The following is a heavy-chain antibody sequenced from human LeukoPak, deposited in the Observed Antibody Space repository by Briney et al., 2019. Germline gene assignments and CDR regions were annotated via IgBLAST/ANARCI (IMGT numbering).Heavy chain of an antibody. V-gene: IGHV1-18*01. CDR2: ISASNGNI. CDR3: ARDLDIVGANDY. CDR1: GYTFTSYG. D-gene: IGHD1-26*01. Sequence: ASVKVSCKASGYTFTSYGISWVRQAPGQELEWMGWISASNGNINYAQIIQGRVTMTPDTYTSTAYIERRSLRSDDTSVYYCARDLDIVGANDYWGQGTLVTVSS. J-gene: IGHJ4*02.